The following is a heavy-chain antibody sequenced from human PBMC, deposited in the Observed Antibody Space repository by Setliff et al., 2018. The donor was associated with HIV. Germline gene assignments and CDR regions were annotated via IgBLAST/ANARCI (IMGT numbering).Heavy chain of an antibody. J-gene: IGHJ4*02. CDR2: IIPYLRSP. CDR1: GNMFSSYV. Sequence: GASVKVSCKVSGNMFSSYVFSWVRQAPGQGLEWVGGIIPYLRSPNYAQKFQGRVTITADESTSTVYMELSGLTSDDTAIYYCARDVSAEMYSTRLDYWGQGTLVTVS. V-gene: IGHV1-69*13. CDR3: ARDVSAEMYSTRLDY. D-gene: IGHD2-21*01.